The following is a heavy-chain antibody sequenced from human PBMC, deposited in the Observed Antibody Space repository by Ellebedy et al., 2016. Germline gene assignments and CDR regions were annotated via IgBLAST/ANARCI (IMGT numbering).Heavy chain of an antibody. J-gene: IGHJ4*02. Sequence: SETLSLTCTVSGGSISSYYWSWIRQPPGKGLEWIGYIYYSGSINYNPSLKSRVTLSVDTSKNQFSLKLSSVTAADTAVYYCARGDVLGSSLDYWGQGILVIVS. V-gene: IGHV4-59*01. CDR2: IYYSGSI. D-gene: IGHD3-16*01. CDR3: ARGDVLGSSLDY. CDR1: GGSISSYY.